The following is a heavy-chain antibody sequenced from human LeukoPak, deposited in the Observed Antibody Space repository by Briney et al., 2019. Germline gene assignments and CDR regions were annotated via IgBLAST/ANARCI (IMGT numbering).Heavy chain of an antibody. D-gene: IGHD3-9*01. V-gene: IGHV1-69*01. J-gene: IGHJ4*02. Sequence: SVKVSCKASGGTFSSYAISWVRQAPGQGLEWMGGIIPIFGTANYAQKFQGRVTITADESTSTAYMELSSLRTEDTAVYYCAREVYDILTGYPDWGQGTLVTVSS. CDR1: GGTFSSYA. CDR2: IIPIFGTA. CDR3: AREVYDILTGYPD.